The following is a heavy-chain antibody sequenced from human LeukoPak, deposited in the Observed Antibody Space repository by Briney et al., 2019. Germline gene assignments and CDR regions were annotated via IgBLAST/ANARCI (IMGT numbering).Heavy chain of an antibody. D-gene: IGHD3-9*01. CDR1: GDSISSSSYY. J-gene: IGHJ4*02. Sequence: SETLSLTCTVSGDSISSSSYYWGWIRQPPGKGLEWVGSISYSGSTHYNPSLKSRVTISVDTSKNQISLKLTSVTAADTAVYYCAGHGKVLRYFDWLLPFDYWGQGTLVTVSS. CDR3: AGHGKVLRYFDWLLPFDY. CDR2: ISYSGST. V-gene: IGHV4-39*01.